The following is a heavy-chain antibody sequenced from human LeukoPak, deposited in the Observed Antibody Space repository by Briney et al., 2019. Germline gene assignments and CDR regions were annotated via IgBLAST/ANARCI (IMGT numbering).Heavy chain of an antibody. D-gene: IGHD6-6*01. CDR3: ARAARDRIGYMDL. V-gene: IGHV4-30-4*07. Sequence: SETLSLTCAVSGGPISSGAYSWSWMRQPPGKGLEWIGYIYYSGSIYYNPSLTSRVTISVDTAKNQVSLKLSSVTAADTAVYYCARAARDRIGYMDLWGKGTTVTVSS. CDR2: IYYSGSI. CDR1: GGPISSGAYS. J-gene: IGHJ6*03.